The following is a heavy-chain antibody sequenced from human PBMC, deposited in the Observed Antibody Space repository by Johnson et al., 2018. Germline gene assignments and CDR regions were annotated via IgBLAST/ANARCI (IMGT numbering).Heavy chain of an antibody. CDR1: GFTFDDYA. Sequence: EVQLVESGGGLVQXGGSLRLSCAASGFTFDDYAMHWVRQAPGKGLEWVSGISWNSGSIGYADSVKGRFTISRDNAKNSLYLQMNSLRAEDTALYYCAKDIGSSGRSGYFQHWGQGTLVTVSS. D-gene: IGHD3-22*01. CDR2: ISWNSGSI. CDR3: AKDIGSSGRSGYFQH. J-gene: IGHJ1*01. V-gene: IGHV3-9*01.